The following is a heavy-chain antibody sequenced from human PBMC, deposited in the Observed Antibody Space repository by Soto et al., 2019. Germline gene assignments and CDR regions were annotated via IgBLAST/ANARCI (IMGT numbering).Heavy chain of an antibody. J-gene: IGHJ6*02. V-gene: IGHV1-69*06. Sequence: ASVKVSCKAPGGTFNSYAINWVRQAPGQGLEWMGGIIPNFGTANYAQKFQGRVTITADKSTSTAYMEVSSLRSEDTAVYYCAREKYNASPPANYYYFGMDVWGQGXTVTVYS. CDR3: AREKYNASPPANYYYFGMDV. CDR1: GGTFNSYA. D-gene: IGHD1-20*01. CDR2: IIPNFGTA.